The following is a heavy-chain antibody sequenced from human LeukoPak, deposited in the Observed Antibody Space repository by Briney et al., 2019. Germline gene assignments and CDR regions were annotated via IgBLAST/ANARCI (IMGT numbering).Heavy chain of an antibody. Sequence: GGSLRLSCAASGFTVSDNYMSWVRQAPGKGLEWVSLIYSAGSTYYADSVTGRFTISRDNSKNTLFLQMNSLRAEDTAVYYCAKAAYDFWSGYYPFDYWGQGTLVTVSS. J-gene: IGHJ4*02. D-gene: IGHD3-3*01. CDR3: AKAAYDFWSGYYPFDY. CDR1: GFTVSDNY. V-gene: IGHV3-53*01. CDR2: IYSAGST.